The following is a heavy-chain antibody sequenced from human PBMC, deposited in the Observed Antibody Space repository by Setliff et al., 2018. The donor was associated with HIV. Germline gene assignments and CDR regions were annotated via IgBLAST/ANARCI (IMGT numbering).Heavy chain of an antibody. CDR3: ARGGASSKYLDP. Sequence: TSETLSLTCTVSGGSISPYYWSWIRQPPGKGLEWTAWISDSGTTNYNPSLKSRVTLSVDTSKNQFSLSLTSVTGADTAVYYCARGGASSKYLDPWGQGTLVTVSS. CDR1: GGSISPYY. J-gene: IGHJ5*02. V-gene: IGHV4-59*01. D-gene: IGHD2-15*01. CDR2: ISDSGTT.